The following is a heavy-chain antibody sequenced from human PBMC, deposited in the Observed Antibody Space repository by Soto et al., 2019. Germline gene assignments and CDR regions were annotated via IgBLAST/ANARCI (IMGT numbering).Heavy chain of an antibody. V-gene: IGHV1-18*03. D-gene: IGHD3-16*01. CDR3: ARDLFGFDY. Sequence: QVQLVQSGAEVKKPGASVKVSCKASGYTFTSYGISWVRQAPGQGLEWMGWINAYNGNTNYAQKLQGRVTMATDTATSTAYMALRSLRSDGMSVYYCARDLFGFDYWGQGTLVTVSS. CDR1: GYTFTSYG. CDR2: INAYNGNT. J-gene: IGHJ4*02.